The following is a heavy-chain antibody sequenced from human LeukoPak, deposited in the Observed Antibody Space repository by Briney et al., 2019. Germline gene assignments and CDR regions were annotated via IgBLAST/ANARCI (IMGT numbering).Heavy chain of an antibody. Sequence: GGSLRLSCGGSGFTFSSYAMSWVRQAPAPGLEWVSAISGSGTDTFYANSVKGRFTISRDNPKNTLYLQMNSLRAEDTAVYYCAKGGGSSCYSPSDYWGQGTLVTVSS. D-gene: IGHD2-15*01. V-gene: IGHV3-23*01. J-gene: IGHJ4*02. CDR3: AKGGGSSCYSPSDY. CDR2: ISGSGTDT. CDR1: GFTFSSYA.